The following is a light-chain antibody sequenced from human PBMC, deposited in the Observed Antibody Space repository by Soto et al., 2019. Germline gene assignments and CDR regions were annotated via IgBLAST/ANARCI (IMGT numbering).Light chain of an antibody. CDR2: AVS. J-gene: IGLJ2*01. CDR3: TSWATSSTLV. V-gene: IGLV2-14*03. Sequence: QSALTQPASVSGSPGQSISISCTGTNSDIGAFDYVAWYQQHPGKAPNLMIFAVSYRPSGVSSRFSGSKSGNTASLAISGLQAEDEADYYCTSWATSSTLVFGGGTKLTVL. CDR1: NSDIGAFDY.